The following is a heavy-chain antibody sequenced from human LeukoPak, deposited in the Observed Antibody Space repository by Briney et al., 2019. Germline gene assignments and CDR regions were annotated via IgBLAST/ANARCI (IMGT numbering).Heavy chain of an antibody. CDR2: IFYSGST. Sequence: SETLSLTCTVSGGSTSSYYWSWIRQPPGKGLEWIGYIFYSGSTNYNPSLKSRTTISIDTSKNQFSLKLSSVTAADTAVYYCARIIAYQLMSWGQGTLVTVSS. CDR3: ARIIAYQLMS. J-gene: IGHJ4*02. V-gene: IGHV4-59*08. D-gene: IGHD2-2*01. CDR1: GGSTSSYY.